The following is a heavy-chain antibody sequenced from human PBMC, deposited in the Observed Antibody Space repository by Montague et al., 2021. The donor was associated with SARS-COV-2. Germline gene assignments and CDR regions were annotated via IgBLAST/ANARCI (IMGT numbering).Heavy chain of an antibody. V-gene: IGHV4-61*08. CDR3: AREYFDSSGLDWIVP. CDR1: GDSVSSGAYY. J-gene: IGHJ5*02. D-gene: IGHD6-25*01. CDR2: IYYSGNTYT. Sequence: SETLSLTCTVSGDSVSSGAYYWSWIQQPPGKVLGWIAYIYYSGNTYTKYNPSLVSLVTISVDTSKTQFSLKLTSVSAADTAVYYCAREYFDSSGLDWIVPWGQGTLVIVSS.